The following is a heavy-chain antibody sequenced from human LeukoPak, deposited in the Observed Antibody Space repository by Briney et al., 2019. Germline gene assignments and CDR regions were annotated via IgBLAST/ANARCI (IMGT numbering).Heavy chain of an antibody. CDR1: GYTFTSYY. V-gene: IGHV1-46*01. Sequence: ASVKVSCKASGYTFTSYYMHWVRQAPGQGREWMGIINPSGGSTSYAQKFQGRVTMTRDTSTSTVYMELSSLRSEDTAVYYCARVKWLREALTNGMDVWGQGTTVTVSS. CDR3: ARVKWLREALTNGMDV. CDR2: INPSGGST. D-gene: IGHD5-12*01. J-gene: IGHJ6*02.